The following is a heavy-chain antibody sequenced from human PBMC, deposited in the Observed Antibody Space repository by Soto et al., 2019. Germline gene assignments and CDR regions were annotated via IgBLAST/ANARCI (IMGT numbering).Heavy chain of an antibody. CDR1: GGSFSGYY. CDR3: ARRSYSMIARPNWFDP. V-gene: IGHV4-34*01. D-gene: IGHD3-22*01. CDR2: INHSGST. J-gene: IGHJ5*02. Sequence: SETLSLTCAVYGGSFSGYYLSWIRQPPGKGLEWIGEINHSGSTNYNPSLKSRVTISVDTSKNQFSLKLSSVTAADTAVYYCARRSYSMIARPNWFDPWGQGTLVTVSS.